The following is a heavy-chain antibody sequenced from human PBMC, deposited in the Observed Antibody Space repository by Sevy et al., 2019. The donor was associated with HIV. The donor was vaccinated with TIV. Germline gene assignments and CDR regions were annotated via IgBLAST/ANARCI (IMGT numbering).Heavy chain of an antibody. CDR3: ARGGNEPYYYYYGMDV. CDR2: IYPAYSDT. J-gene: IGHJ6*02. CDR1: GYSFTNYW. D-gene: IGHD3-16*01. V-gene: IGHV5-51*01. Sequence: GESLKISCKGSGYSFTNYWIGWVRQMPGKGLEWMGIIYPAYSDTRYSPSFQGQVTISADKSISTAYLQWNSLKASDTAIYYCARGGNEPYYYYYGMDVWGQGTTVTVSS.